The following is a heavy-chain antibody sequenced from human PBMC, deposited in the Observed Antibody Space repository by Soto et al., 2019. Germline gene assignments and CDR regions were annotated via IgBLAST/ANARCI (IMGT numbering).Heavy chain of an antibody. V-gene: IGHV1-18*04. D-gene: IGHD2-15*01. CDR1: GYTFTSYG. J-gene: IGHJ5*02. Sequence: ASVKVSCKASGYTFTSYGISWVRQAPGQGLEWMGWISAYNGNTNYAQKLQGRVTMTTDTSTSTAYMELRSLRSDDTAVYYCARDENERYCSGGSCYSGWFDPWGQGTLVTV. CDR3: ARDENERYCSGGSCYSGWFDP. CDR2: ISAYNGNT.